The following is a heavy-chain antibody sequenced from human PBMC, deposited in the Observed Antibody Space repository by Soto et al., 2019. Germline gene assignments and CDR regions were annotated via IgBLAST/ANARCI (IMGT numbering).Heavy chain of an antibody. D-gene: IGHD2-21*02. CDR1: GDSIGGVGY. Sequence: SETLSLTCTVSGDSIGGVGYWSWIRQFPGRGLEWIGCISSSGSTYYNPALNNPISLSLDTSQNQFSLKLLSVTAADTAIYYCARSGVTGIVIPSHWFDPWGQGTLVTVSS. CDR3: ARSGVTGIVIPSHWFDP. J-gene: IGHJ5*02. V-gene: IGHV4-31*01. CDR2: ISSSGST.